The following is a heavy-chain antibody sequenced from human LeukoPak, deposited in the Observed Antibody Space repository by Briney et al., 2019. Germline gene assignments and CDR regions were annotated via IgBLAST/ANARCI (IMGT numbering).Heavy chain of an antibody. V-gene: IGHV3-13*01. J-gene: IGHJ4*02. D-gene: IGHD3-3*01. Sequence: GGSLRLSCAAPGFTFRSYDMHWVCQATGKGLEWVSGIGTAGEIYYPGSVKGRFTISRENAKNSLYLQMNSLRAGDTAVYYCARERFLEWLLYQLPDYWGQGTLVTVSS. CDR2: IGTAGEI. CDR1: GFTFRSYD. CDR3: ARERFLEWLLYQLPDY.